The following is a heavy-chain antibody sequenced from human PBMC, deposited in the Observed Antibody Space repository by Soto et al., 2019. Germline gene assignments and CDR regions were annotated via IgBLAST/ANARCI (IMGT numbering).Heavy chain of an antibody. CDR3: AKDYYEFLEWLLFNYYYYYMDV. D-gene: IGHD3-3*01. Sequence: TGGSLRLSCAASGFTFSSYGMHWVRQAPGKGLEWVAVISYDGSNKYYADSVKGRFTISRDNSKNTLYLQMNSLRAEDTAVYYCAKDYYEFLEWLLFNYYYYYMDVWGKGTTVTVSS. V-gene: IGHV3-30*18. J-gene: IGHJ6*03. CDR2: ISYDGSNK. CDR1: GFTFSSYG.